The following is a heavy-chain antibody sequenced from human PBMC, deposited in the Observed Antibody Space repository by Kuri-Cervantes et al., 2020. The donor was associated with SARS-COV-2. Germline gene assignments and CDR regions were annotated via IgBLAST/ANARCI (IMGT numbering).Heavy chain of an antibody. CDR1: GFTFSSYA. CDR2: ISGSGGST. V-gene: IGHV3-23*01. CDR3: VKDYYGSGINWIFDS. Sequence: LSLTCAASGFTFSSYAMSWVRQAPGKGLEWVSAISGSGGSTYYADSVKGRFTISRDNSKNTLYLQMNSLRAEDTAVYYCVKDYYGSGINWIFDSWGQGALVTVSS. D-gene: IGHD3-10*01. J-gene: IGHJ4*02.